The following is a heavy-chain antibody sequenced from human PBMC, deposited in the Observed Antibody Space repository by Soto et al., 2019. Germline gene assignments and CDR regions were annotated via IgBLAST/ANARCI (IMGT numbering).Heavy chain of an antibody. CDR1: GGSISSGGYY. CDR2: IYYSGST. J-gene: IGHJ5*02. Sequence: QVQLQESGPGLVKPSQTLSLTCTVSGGSISSGGYYWSWIRQHPGKGLEWIGYIYYSGSTYYKPSLKSRVTISVDTSKNQFSLKLSSVTAADTAVYYCAREGSGSYYNWFDPWGQGTLVTVSS. CDR3: AREGSGSYYNWFDP. V-gene: IGHV4-31*03. D-gene: IGHD3-10*01.